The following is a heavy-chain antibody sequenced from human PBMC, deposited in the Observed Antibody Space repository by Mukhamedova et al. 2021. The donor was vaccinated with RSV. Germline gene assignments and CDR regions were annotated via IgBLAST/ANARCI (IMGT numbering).Heavy chain of an antibody. CDR3: ARTEMYNWNDEDAFDI. J-gene: IGHJ3*02. D-gene: IGHD1-1*01. Sequence: GSTNYNPSLKSRVTISVDTSKNQFSLKLSSVTAADTAVYYCARTEMYNWNDEDAFDIWGQGTMVTVSS. V-gene: IGHV4-59*01. CDR2: GST.